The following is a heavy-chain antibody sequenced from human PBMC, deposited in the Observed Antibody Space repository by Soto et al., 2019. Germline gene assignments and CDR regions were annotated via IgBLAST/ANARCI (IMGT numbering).Heavy chain of an antibody. D-gene: IGHD2-2*01. CDR1: GGSISSGGYY. J-gene: IGHJ4*02. CDR2: IYYSGST. V-gene: IGHV4-31*03. Sequence: PSETLSLACTVSGGSISSGGYYGSWIRQHPGKGLEWIGYIYYSGSTYYNPSLKSRVTISVDTSKNQFSLKLSSVTAADTAVYYCAREGVSSSTSYKPTYYFDYWGQGTLVTVSS. CDR3: AREGVSSSTSYKPTYYFDY.